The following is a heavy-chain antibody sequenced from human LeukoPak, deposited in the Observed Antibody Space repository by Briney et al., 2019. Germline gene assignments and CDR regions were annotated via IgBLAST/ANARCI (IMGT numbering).Heavy chain of an antibody. D-gene: IGHD1-26*01. CDR3: ARVGDGATLEY. V-gene: IGHV3-7*01. CDR1: GFTFSSYS. J-gene: IGHJ4*02. CDR2: IKTDESEK. Sequence: GGSLRLSCAASGFTFSSYSMSWVRQAPGKGLEWVTNIKTDESEKYYVDSVKGRFTVSRENAKNLVYLQMNSLRVEDTAVYYCARVGDGATLEYWGQGTLVTVSS.